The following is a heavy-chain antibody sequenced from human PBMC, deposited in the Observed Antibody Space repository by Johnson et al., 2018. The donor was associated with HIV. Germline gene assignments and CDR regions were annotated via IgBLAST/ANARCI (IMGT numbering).Heavy chain of an antibody. D-gene: IGHD5-24*01. J-gene: IGHJ3*02. Sequence: VRQAPGKGLEWVAVISYDGSNKYYADSVKGRFTISRDNSKNTLYLQMNSLRGEDTAVYYCARGSQEMVTIWNAFDIWGQGTMVTVSS. V-gene: IGHV3-30*04. CDR3: ARGSQEMVTIWNAFDI. CDR2: ISYDGSNK.